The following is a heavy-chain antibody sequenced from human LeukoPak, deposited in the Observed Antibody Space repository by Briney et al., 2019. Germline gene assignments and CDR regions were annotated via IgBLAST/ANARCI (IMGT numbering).Heavy chain of an antibody. CDR1: GFTFSSYA. CDR2: IWYDGSNK. J-gene: IGHJ4*02. CDR3: ARDSDQGSGSFDY. V-gene: IGHV3-33*08. Sequence: GGSLRLSCAASGFTFSSYAMSWVRQAPGKGLEWVAVIWYDGSNKYYADSVKGRFTISRDNSKNTLYLQMNSLRAEDTAVYYCARDSDQGSGSFDYWGQGTLVTVSS. D-gene: IGHD3-10*01.